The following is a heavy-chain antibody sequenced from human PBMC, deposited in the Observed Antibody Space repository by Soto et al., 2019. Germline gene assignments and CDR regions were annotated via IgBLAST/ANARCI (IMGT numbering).Heavy chain of an antibody. CDR3: AAEDYGERQGGC. CDR2: ISTSGSSM. D-gene: IGHD4-17*01. V-gene: IGHV3-48*03. Sequence: EVQLVQSGGGLVHPGGSLRLSCAASGFTIRAHEMNWVRQAPGKGLEWVAYISTSGSSMYDADSVNGRFSISRDADKDSLYLQMNSLTAEDTATYYCAAEDYGERQGGCWGQGTGVTVSS. J-gene: IGHJ4*02. CDR1: GFTIRAHE.